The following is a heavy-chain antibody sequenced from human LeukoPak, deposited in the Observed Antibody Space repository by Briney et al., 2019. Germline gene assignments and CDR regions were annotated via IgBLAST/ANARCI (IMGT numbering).Heavy chain of an antibody. V-gene: IGHV3-23*01. CDR1: RFTFSNYA. D-gene: IGHD3-22*01. J-gene: IGHJ4*02. CDR2: ISGSGVST. Sequence: GGSLRLSCAASRFTFSNYAMNWVRQAPGKGLEWVSSISGSGVSTFYADSVRGRFTISRDNSANTVHLQLNRLRAEDTAVYYCAKRGVVIRVILVGFHKEAYYFDSWGQGALVTVSS. CDR3: AKRGVVIRVILVGFHKEAYYFDS.